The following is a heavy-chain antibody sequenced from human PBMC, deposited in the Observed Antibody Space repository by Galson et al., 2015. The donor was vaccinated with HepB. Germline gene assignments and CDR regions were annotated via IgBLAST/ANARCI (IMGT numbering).Heavy chain of an antibody. J-gene: IGHJ4*02. D-gene: IGHD6-19*01. V-gene: IGHV3-30-3*01. CDR3: ASPPIAVAGIFDY. CDR2: ISYDGSNK. Sequence: SLRLSCAASGFTFSSYAMHWVRQAPGKGLEWVAVISYDGSNKYYADSVKGRFTISRDNSKNTLYLQMNSLRAEDTAVYYCASPPIAVAGIFDYWGQGTLVTVSS. CDR1: GFTFSSYA.